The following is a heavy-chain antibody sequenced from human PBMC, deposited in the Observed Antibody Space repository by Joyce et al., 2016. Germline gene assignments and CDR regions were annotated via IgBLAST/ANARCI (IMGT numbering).Heavy chain of an antibody. J-gene: IGHJ4*02. D-gene: IGHD3-3*01. CDR2: IRASGGST. CDR1: GFNFSSFG. Sequence: EVQLLESGGGLVQPGGSLRLYCAASGFNFSSFGMSGVRQAPGKGLEWGSTIRASGGSTYYADSVKGRFTISRDNSEYSLYLHMNSLRAEDTAVYYCATWAPTNYDFWSCYSYYFDNWGQGTLVTVSS. CDR3: ATWAPTNYDFWSCYSYYFDN. V-gene: IGHV3-23*01.